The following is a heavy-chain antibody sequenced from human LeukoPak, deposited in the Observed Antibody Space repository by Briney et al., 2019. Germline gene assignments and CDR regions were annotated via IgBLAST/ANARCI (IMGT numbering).Heavy chain of an antibody. Sequence: SVKVSCKASGYTFTVYFMHWVRQAPGQGLEWMGGFIPILGTAKYAQKLQGRVTITADESTSTAYMELSSLRYEDTAVYYCARGLYCSSSTSCYDYGMDVWGQGTTVTVSS. CDR2: FIPILGTA. D-gene: IGHD2-2*01. V-gene: IGHV1-69*13. CDR3: ARGLYCSSSTSCYDYGMDV. CDR1: GYTFTVYF. J-gene: IGHJ6*02.